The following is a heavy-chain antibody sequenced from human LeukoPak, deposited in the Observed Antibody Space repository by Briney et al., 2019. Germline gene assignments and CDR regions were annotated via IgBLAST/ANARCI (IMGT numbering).Heavy chain of an antibody. V-gene: IGHV1-69*13. CDR1: GGSFSDYP. J-gene: IGHJ3*01. D-gene: IGHD3-3*02. Sequence: SVKVSCKASGGSFSDYPINWVRQAPGQGLEWLGGIIPKYSASNYAQAFQGRVTITADESTNTVYKEMSGLRPDDTAVYYCVRPDRIFGVPAAFDAWGQGTLVAVSS. CDR3: VRPDRIFGVPAAFDA. CDR2: IIPKYSAS.